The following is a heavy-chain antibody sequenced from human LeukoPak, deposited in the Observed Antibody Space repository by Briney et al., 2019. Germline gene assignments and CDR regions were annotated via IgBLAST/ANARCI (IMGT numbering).Heavy chain of an antibody. CDR1: GYTFTSYY. V-gene: IGHV1-46*01. Sequence: ASVKVSCKASGYTFTSYYMHWVRQAPGQGLEWMGIINPSGGSTSYAQKFQGRVTMTRDTSTSTVYMELSSLTSEDTAVYYCARDGNEAVAGTGWFDLWGQGTLVTVSS. CDR2: INPSGGST. D-gene: IGHD6-19*01. CDR3: ARDGNEAVAGTGWFDL. J-gene: IGHJ5*02.